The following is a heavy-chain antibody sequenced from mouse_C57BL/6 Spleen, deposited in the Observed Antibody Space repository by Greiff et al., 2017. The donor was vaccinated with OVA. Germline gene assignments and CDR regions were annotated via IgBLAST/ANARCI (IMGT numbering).Heavy chain of an antibody. J-gene: IGHJ4*01. V-gene: IGHV1-76*01. CDR3: ARESYDYRAMDD. D-gene: IGHD2-4*01. CDR2: IYPGSGNT. Sequence: QVQLQQSGAELVRPGASVKLSCKASGYTFTDYYINWVKQRPGQGLEWIARIYPGSGNTYYNEKFKGKATLTAEKSSSTAYMQRSSLTSEDSAVYFWARESYDYRAMDDWGQRTSVTVSS. CDR1: GYTFTDYY.